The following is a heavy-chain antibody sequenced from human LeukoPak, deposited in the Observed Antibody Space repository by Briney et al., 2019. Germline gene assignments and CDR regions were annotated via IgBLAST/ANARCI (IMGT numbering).Heavy chain of an antibody. CDR1: GFTFSSYA. Sequence: GGSLRLSCAASGFTFSSYAMSWVRPAPGKGLEWVSAISGSAGSTYYAVSVKGRFTISRDNSKNTLYLQMNSLRAEDTAVYYCAKGGYCSGGSCYNNWFDPWGQGTLVTVSS. V-gene: IGHV3-23*01. CDR3: AKGGYCSGGSCYNNWFDP. D-gene: IGHD2-15*01. J-gene: IGHJ5*02. CDR2: ISGSAGST.